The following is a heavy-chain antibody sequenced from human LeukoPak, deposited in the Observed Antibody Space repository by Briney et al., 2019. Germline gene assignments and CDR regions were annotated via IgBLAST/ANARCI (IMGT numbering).Heavy chain of an antibody. D-gene: IGHD1-26*01. Sequence: PGGSLRLSCAASGFTFSSYAMSWVRQAPGKGREWVSAISGSGGSTYYADSVKGRFTISRDNSKNTLYLQMNSLRAEDTAVYYCARHGRNWFDPWGQGTLVTVSS. J-gene: IGHJ5*02. CDR2: ISGSGGST. CDR3: ARHGRNWFDP. V-gene: IGHV3-23*01. CDR1: GFTFSSYA.